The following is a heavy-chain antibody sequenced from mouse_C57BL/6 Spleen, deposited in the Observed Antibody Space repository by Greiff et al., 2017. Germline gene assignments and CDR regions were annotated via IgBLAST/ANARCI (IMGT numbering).Heavy chain of an antibody. D-gene: IGHD2-3*01. Sequence: VQLQQPGAELVKPGASVKMSCKASGYTFTSYWITWVKQRPGQGLEWIGDINPGSGSTNYNEKFKSKATLTVDKSSSTAYMQLSSLTSEDSAVYYWARDGYYGADAMDYWGQVTSVTVSS. CDR1: GYTFTSYW. J-gene: IGHJ4*01. CDR2: INPGSGST. CDR3: ARDGYYGADAMDY. V-gene: IGHV1-55*01.